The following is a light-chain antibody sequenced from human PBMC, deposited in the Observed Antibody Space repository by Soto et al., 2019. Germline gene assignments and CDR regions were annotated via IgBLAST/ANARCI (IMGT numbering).Light chain of an antibody. CDR2: GAS. CDR1: QSVSTK. Sequence: MVMTQSPATLSVSPGERATLSCRASQSVSTKLAWYQQKPGQAPRLLIYGASTRATGIPARFSGSGSGTEFTLTISSLQPEDFAVYYCQQYNNWPYTFGPGTRVDIK. J-gene: IGKJ3*01. CDR3: QQYNNWPYT. V-gene: IGKV3D-15*01.